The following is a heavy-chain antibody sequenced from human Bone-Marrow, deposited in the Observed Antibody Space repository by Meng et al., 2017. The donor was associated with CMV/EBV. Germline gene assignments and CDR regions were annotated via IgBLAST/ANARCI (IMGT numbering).Heavy chain of an antibody. J-gene: IGHJ6*02. V-gene: IGHV4-39*07. Sequence: SETLSLTCTVSGGSISSNSYYWGWIRQPPGKGLEWIGNIYYSGSTYYNPSLKSRLTISVDTSENQFSLRLGSVTAADTAVYYCARGGSTSYYYYYGMDVWGQGTTVTVSS. CDR1: GGSISSNSYY. CDR2: IYYSGST. CDR3: ARGGSTSYYYYYGMDV. D-gene: IGHD2-2*01.